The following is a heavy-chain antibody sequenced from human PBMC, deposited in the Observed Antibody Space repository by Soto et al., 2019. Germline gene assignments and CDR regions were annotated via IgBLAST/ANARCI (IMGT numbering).Heavy chain of an antibody. CDR3: AREGPAWGAYSSSWPLDY. CDR1: GGSISSYY. CDR2: IYYSGST. J-gene: IGHJ4*02. Sequence: QVQLQESGPGLVKPSETLSLTCTVSGGSISSYYWSWIRQPPGKGLEWIGYIYYSGSTNYNPSLKSRVTISVDTSKNQFSLKLSSVTAADTAVYYCAREGPAWGAYSSSWPLDYWGQGTLVTVSS. D-gene: IGHD6-13*01. V-gene: IGHV4-59*01.